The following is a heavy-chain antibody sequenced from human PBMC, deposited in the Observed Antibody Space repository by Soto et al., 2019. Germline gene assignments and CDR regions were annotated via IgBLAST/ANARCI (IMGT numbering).Heavy chain of an antibody. Sequence: QVQLVQSGSELKKPGASVKVSCKASGYTFTSYAMNWVRQAPGQGLEWMGWINTNTGNPTYAQGFTGRFVFSLDSSVSTAYVQICSLKAEDTAVYYCARGEDVFEKLPVDYWGQGTLVSVSS. CDR1: GYTFTSYA. D-gene: IGHD1-26*01. CDR2: INTNTGNP. J-gene: IGHJ4*02. CDR3: ARGEDVFEKLPVDY. V-gene: IGHV7-4-1*01.